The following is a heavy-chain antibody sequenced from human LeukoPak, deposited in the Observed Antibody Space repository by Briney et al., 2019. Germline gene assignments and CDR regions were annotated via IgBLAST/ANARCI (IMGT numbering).Heavy chain of an antibody. CDR2: INHSGST. D-gene: IGHD1-26*01. CDR1: GGSFSGYY. Sequence: SETLSLTCAVYGGSFSGYYWTWIRQPPGKGLEWIGEINHSGSTNFNPSLKSRVTISLDTSKNQFSLNLTSVTAADTAVYYCARGVGAIYWGQGTLVTVSS. J-gene: IGHJ4*02. V-gene: IGHV4-34*01. CDR3: ARGVGAIY.